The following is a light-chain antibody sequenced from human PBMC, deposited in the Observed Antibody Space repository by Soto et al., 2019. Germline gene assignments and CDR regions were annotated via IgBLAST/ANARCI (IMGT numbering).Light chain of an antibody. CDR3: CSYTTISPHVV. CDR2: DVS. Sequence: QSALTQPASVSGSPGQSITISCTGTSSDVGGYNYVSWYQQHPGKAPELMIYDVSNRPSGVSNRFSGSKSGNTASLTISGLQAEDETDYYCCSYTTISPHVVFGGGTKLTV. J-gene: IGLJ2*01. V-gene: IGLV2-14*01. CDR1: SSDVGGYNY.